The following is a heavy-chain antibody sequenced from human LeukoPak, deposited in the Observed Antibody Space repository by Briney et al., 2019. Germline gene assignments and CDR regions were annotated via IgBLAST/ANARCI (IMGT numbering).Heavy chain of an antibody. J-gene: IGHJ4*02. CDR1: GGSFSGYY. V-gene: IGHV4-34*01. CDR3: ARRVGAGFDY. D-gene: IGHD1-26*01. CDR2: INHSGST. Sequence: SETLSLTCAVYGGSFSGYYWSWIGQPPGKGLEWIGEINHSGSTNYNPSLKSRVTISVDTSKNQFSLKLSSVTAADTAVYYCARRVGAGFDYWGQGTLVTVSS.